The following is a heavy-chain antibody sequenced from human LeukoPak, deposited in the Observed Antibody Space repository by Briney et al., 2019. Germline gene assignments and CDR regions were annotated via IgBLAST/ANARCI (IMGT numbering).Heavy chain of an antibody. CDR1: GDSISGYY. J-gene: IGHJ5*02. CDR3: ARLTKFLTTYYPTP. CDR2: IFSSGST. D-gene: IGHD2/OR15-2a*01. Sequence: SETLSLTCTVSGDSISGYYWSWIRQPPGKGLEWVGYIFSSGSTNYNPSLKSRVTISLDTSKSQFSLKLISVTASDTAVYYCARLTKFLTTYYPTPWGQGTLVTVSS. V-gene: IGHV4-59*08.